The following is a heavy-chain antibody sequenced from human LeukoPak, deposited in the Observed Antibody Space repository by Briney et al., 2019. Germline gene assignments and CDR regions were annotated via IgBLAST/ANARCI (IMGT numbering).Heavy chain of an antibody. Sequence: GSLRLSCAGSGFVFSDFYINWIRHSPGKGLEWLAYISPDGSYTTYGDSVKGRFVISRDNAKNSVSLQMNSLRVEDTAVYFCASDQVSGVYDYWGQGARVTVS. CDR1: GFVFSDFY. CDR3: ASDQVSGVYDY. D-gene: IGHD5/OR15-5a*01. CDR2: ISPDGSYT. J-gene: IGHJ4*02. V-gene: IGHV3-11*05.